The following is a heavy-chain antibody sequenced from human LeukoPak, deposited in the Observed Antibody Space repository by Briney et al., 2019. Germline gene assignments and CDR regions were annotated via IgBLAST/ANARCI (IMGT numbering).Heavy chain of an antibody. J-gene: IGHJ4*02. V-gene: IGHV4-4*07. Sequence: SETLSLTCTVSGGSISSYYWSWIRQPAGKGLEWIGRIYTSGSTNYNPSLKSRVTMSVDTSKNQFSLKLSSVTAADTAVYYCAREPVTIAAAGRWIIDYWGQGTLVTVSS. CDR1: GGSISSYY. CDR2: IYTSGST. D-gene: IGHD6-13*01. CDR3: AREPVTIAAAGRWIIDY.